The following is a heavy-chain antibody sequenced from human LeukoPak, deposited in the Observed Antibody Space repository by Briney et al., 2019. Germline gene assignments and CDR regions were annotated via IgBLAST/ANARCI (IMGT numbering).Heavy chain of an antibody. J-gene: IGHJ3*02. D-gene: IGHD1-26*01. V-gene: IGHV4-4*07. CDR3: ASLGGTADSGSYPGGTNAFDI. CDR1: GGSISSYY. Sequence: SETLSLTCTVSGGSISSYYWSWIRQPAGKGLEWIGRIYTSGSTNYNPSLKSRVTMSVDTSKNQFSLKLSSVTAADTAVYYCASLGGTADSGSYPGGTNAFDIWGQGTMVTVSS. CDR2: IYTSGST.